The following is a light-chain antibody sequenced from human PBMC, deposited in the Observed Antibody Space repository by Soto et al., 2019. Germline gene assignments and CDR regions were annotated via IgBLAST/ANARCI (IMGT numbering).Light chain of an antibody. V-gene: IGKV3-15*01. CDR1: QSISSN. CDR3: QQYTNWPRT. J-gene: IGKJ1*01. Sequence: EIVMTQSPATLSVSPGERATLSFRASQSISSNLAWYQQKPGQAPRLLIYGASTRATGVPVRFSGSGSGTEFTLTISSLQSEDFAVYYCQQYTNWPRTFGQGTKVEIK. CDR2: GAS.